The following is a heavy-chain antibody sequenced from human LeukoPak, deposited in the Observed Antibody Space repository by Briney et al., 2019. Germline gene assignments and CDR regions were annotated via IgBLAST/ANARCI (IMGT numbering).Heavy chain of an antibody. CDR1: GYSFTTYA. CDR3: ARDRLKSSSWYEEYYFDY. D-gene: IGHD6-13*01. Sequence: ASVKVSCKTSGYSFTTYAIHWVRQAPGQGLEWMGIINPSGGSTSYAQKFQGRVTMTRDTSTSTVYMELSSLRSEDTAVYYCARDRLKSSSWYEEYYFDYWGQGTLVTVSS. CDR2: INPSGGST. V-gene: IGHV1-46*01. J-gene: IGHJ4*02.